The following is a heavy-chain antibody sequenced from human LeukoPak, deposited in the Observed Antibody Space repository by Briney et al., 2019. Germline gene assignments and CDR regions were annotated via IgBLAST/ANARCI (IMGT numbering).Heavy chain of an antibody. CDR2: IYTSGST. CDR1: GGSISSYY. D-gene: IGHD4-23*01. J-gene: IGHJ4*02. CDR3: ARQGHDYGGNPRPFDY. V-gene: IGHV4-4*09. Sequence: KPSETLSLTCTVSGGSISSYYWSWIRRPPGKGLEWIGYIYTSGSTNYNPSLKSRVTISVDTSKNQFSLKLSSVTAADTAVYYCARQGHDYGGNPRPFDYWGQGTLVTVSS.